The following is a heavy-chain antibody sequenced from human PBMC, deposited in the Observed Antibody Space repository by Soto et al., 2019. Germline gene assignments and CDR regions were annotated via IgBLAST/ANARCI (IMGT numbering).Heavy chain of an antibody. CDR2: INAGNGNT. CDR1: GYTFTSYA. Sequence: ASVKVSCKASGYTFTSYAMNWVRQAPGQRLKRMGWINAGNGNTKYSQKFQGRVTITRDTSASTAYMELSSLRSEDTAVYYCARNDFWSGYYPEYYYYYMDVWGKGTTVTVSS. D-gene: IGHD3-3*01. CDR3: ARNDFWSGYYPEYYYYYMDV. V-gene: IGHV1-3*01. J-gene: IGHJ6*03.